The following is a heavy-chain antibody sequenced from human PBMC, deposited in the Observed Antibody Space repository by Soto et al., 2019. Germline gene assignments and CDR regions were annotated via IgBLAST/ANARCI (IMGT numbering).Heavy chain of an antibody. J-gene: IGHJ1*01. D-gene: IGHD3-3*01. V-gene: IGHV4-59*01. CDR1: GGSISSYY. CDR3: ARDDDFWSGYYTYRYFQH. Sequence: SETLSLTCTVSGGSISSYYWSWIRQPPGKGLEWIGYIYYSGSTNYNPSLKSRVTISVDTSKNQFSLKLSSVTAADTAVYYCARDDDFWSGYYTYRYFQHWGQGTLVTVSS. CDR2: IYYSGST.